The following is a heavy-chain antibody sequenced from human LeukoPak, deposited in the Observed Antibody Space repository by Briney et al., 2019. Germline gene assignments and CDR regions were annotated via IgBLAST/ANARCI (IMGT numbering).Heavy chain of an antibody. V-gene: IGHV1-69*01. CDR2: FIPIFGTA. CDR3: ARGGVAATVYYYGMDV. J-gene: IGHJ6*02. Sequence: GSSVKVSCKASGGTFSSYAFGWVRQAPGQGLEWMGGFIPIFGTANYAQKFQGRVTITADESTSTAYLELSSLRSEDTAVYYCARGGVAATVYYYGMDVWGQGTTVTVSS. CDR1: GGTFSSYA. D-gene: IGHD2-15*01.